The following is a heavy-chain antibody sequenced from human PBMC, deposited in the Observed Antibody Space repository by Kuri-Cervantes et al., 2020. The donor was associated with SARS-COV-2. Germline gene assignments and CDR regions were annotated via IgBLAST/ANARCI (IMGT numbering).Heavy chain of an antibody. CDR2: INHSGST. CDR1: GGSFSGYY. CDR3: ARGDIVVVVAATPVPYYYYYGMDV. Sequence: ESLKISCAVYGGSFSGYYWSWIRQPPGKGLEWIGEINHSGSTNYNPSLKSRVTISVDTSKNQFSLKLSSVTAADTAVYYCARGDIVVVVAATPVPYYYYYGMDVWGQGTTVTVSS. J-gene: IGHJ6*02. D-gene: IGHD2-15*01. V-gene: IGHV4-34*01.